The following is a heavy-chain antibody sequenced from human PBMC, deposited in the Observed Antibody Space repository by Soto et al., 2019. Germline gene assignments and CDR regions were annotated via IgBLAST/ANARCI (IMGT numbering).Heavy chain of an antibody. CDR3: ARLVVVAATPFDS. Sequence: PGGSLRLSCAASGFAFSSYAMTWVRQAPGKGLEWVSAISGGGRNTYYADSVKGRFTISRDKSKNTLFLQLNSLRAEDTAVDYCARLVVVAATPFDSWGQGTLVTVSS. CDR1: GFAFSSYA. D-gene: IGHD2-15*01. V-gene: IGHV3-23*01. CDR2: ISGGGRNT. J-gene: IGHJ4*02.